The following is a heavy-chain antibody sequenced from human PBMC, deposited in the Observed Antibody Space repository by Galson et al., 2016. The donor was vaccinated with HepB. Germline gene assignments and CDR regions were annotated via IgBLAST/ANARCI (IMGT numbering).Heavy chain of an antibody. CDR3: ARGERGSYNSGYFDY. Sequence: SLRLSCAASGFTFSLYSMNWVRQAPGKGLEWVSYISSYSSTTHYADSVKGRFTISRDNAKNSLYLQMNSLRDGDTAVYYCARGERGSYNSGYFDYWGQGNLVTVSS. CDR1: GFTFSLYS. CDR2: ISSYSSTT. V-gene: IGHV3-48*02. D-gene: IGHD1-26*01. J-gene: IGHJ4*02.